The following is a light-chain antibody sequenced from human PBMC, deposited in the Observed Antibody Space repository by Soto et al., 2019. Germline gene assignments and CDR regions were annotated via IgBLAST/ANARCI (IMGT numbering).Light chain of an antibody. CDR3: QQYNSWLWT. V-gene: IGKV3-15*01. J-gene: IGKJ1*01. Sequence: EILMTQSPATLSVSPGEGATLSWRASQSVSSKLAWYQQRPGPAPRLLIYGASPRDTGIPARFSGRWSGTEFTLLISGLQSEDSEVYYCQQYNSWLWTFGQGTKVDIK. CDR1: QSVSSK. CDR2: GAS.